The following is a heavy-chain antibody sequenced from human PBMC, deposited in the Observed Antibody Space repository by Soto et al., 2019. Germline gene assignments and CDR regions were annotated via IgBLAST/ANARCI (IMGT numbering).Heavy chain of an antibody. CDR1: GYTFSSYF. J-gene: IGHJ6*02. CDR3: ARQNYYSGMDV. Sequence: ASVMVSCKASGYTFSSYFITWVRQAPGQGLEWMGWISAYNGNTNYAQMPQGRVTMTTDTSTNTAYMELRSLRSDDTAVFYCARQNYYSGMDVWGQGTTVTVSS. V-gene: IGHV1-18*01. CDR2: ISAYNGNT.